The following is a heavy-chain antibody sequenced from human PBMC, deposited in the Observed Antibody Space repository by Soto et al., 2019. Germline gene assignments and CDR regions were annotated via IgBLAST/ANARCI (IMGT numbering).Heavy chain of an antibody. CDR1: GYTFTSYD. J-gene: IGHJ6*02. D-gene: IGHD2-2*01. CDR2: MNPNSGNT. V-gene: IGHV1-8*01. CDR3: ARGGGYQLLLDYYYYYGMDV. Sequence: ASVKVSCKASGYTFTSYDINWVRQATGQGLEWMGWMNPNSGNTGYAQKFQGRVTMTRNTSISTAYMELSSLRSEDTAVYYCARGGGYQLLLDYYYYYGMDVWGEGTKVTVSS.